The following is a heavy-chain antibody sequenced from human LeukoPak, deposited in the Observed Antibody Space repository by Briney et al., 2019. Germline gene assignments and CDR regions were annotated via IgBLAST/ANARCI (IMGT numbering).Heavy chain of an antibody. Sequence: GGSLRLSCAASGFIFTDYYTSWVRQAPGKGLEWVSFIDSGSTSTKYADSVEGRFSISRDNAKNTLYLHMNSLRAEDTAVYYCARGRLSSGWYDDWGQGTLVTVSS. V-gene: IGHV3-11*06. CDR2: IDSGSTST. D-gene: IGHD6-19*01. J-gene: IGHJ4*02. CDR3: ARGRLSSGWYDD. CDR1: GFIFTDYY.